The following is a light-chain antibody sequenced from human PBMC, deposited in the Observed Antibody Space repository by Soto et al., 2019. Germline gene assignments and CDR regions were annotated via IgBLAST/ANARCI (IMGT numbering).Light chain of an antibody. Sequence: EIVMTQSAATLSVSPGERATLSCRASQSISSTYLAWYQQKPGQAPRLLIYGSSSRATGIPDRFSGSGSGTEFTLTISSLQSEDFAVYYCQQYNNWPRTFGQGTKVDIK. CDR2: GSS. CDR3: QQYNNWPRT. V-gene: IGKV3D-15*01. CDR1: QSISSTY. J-gene: IGKJ1*01.